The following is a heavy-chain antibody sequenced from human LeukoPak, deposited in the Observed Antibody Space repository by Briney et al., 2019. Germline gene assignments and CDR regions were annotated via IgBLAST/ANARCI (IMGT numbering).Heavy chain of an antibody. CDR1: GFTFSSYA. V-gene: IGHV3-23*01. CDR2: ISGNGVGT. D-gene: IGHD4-23*01. J-gene: IGHJ4*02. CDR3: AKRNGGNSGAFDY. Sequence: GGSLRVSCAASGFTFSSYAMSWVRQAPGKGLEWVSLISGNGVGTYYADSVKGRLTISRDNSKNTVYLQMNSLRAEDTAVYYCAKRNGGNSGAFDYWGQGTLVTVSS.